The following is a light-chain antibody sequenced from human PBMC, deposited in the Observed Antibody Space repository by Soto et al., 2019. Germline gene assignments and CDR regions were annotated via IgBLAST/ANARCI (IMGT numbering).Light chain of an antibody. Sequence: EIVMTQSPATLSVSPGERATLSCRASQSVSSSLAWYQQKPGQAPRLLIYGASTRATGIPARFSGSGPGTEFTLTISSLQSEDFAVYYCQQYNNWQPMFGQGTKV. CDR3: QQYNNWQPM. J-gene: IGKJ1*01. CDR1: QSVSSS. V-gene: IGKV3-15*01. CDR2: GAS.